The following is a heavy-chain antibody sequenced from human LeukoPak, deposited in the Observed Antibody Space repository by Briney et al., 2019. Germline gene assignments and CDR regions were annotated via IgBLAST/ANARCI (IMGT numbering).Heavy chain of an antibody. D-gene: IGHD4-23*01. CDR3: ARGLDYGGNTLVLSASDM. CDR1: GYTLTELS. CDR2: YDPGDAET. Sequence: ASVKVSCKVSGYTLTELSMHWVRQAPGKGLEWMGGYDPGDAETIYAQKFQGRVTMTEDTSADTAYMELSSLRSEDTAVYYCARGLDYGGNTLVLSASDMWGQGTMVTVSS. V-gene: IGHV1-24*01. J-gene: IGHJ3*02.